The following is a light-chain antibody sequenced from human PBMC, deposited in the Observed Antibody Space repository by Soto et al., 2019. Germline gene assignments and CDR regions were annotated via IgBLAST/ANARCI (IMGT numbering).Light chain of an antibody. J-gene: IGLJ1*01. V-gene: IGLV1-40*01. CDR2: ANS. Sequence: QSVLTQPPSVSGAPGQRVTISCTGNSSNTGAGYDVHWYQQLPGTAPKLLIYANSNRPSGVPDRFSASKSGTSASLAITGLQAEDEADYHCQSYDSRLSSHLFGAGTKVTVL. CDR1: SSNTGAGYD. CDR3: QSYDSRLSSHL.